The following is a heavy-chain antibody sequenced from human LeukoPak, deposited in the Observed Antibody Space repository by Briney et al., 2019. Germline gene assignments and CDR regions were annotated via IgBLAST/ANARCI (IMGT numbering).Heavy chain of an antibody. J-gene: IGHJ4*02. D-gene: IGHD4-4*01. CDR1: GGTFSSYA. CDR2: INPSGGST. CDR3: ARVLGDGYSPFDY. V-gene: IGHV1-46*01. Sequence: ASVKVSCKASGGTFSSYAISWVRQAPGQGLEWMGIINPSGGSTSYAQKFQGRVTMTRDTSTSTVYMELSSLRSEDTAVYYCARVLGDGYSPFDYWGQGTLVTVSS.